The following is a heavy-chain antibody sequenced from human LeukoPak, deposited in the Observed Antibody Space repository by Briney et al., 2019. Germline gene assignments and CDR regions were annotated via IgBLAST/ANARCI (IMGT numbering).Heavy chain of an antibody. CDR2: IIPILGIA. V-gene: IGHV1-69*04. J-gene: IGHJ4*02. CDR3: ASWPGGWYGEDS. Sequence: ASVKVSCKASGGTFSSYAISWVRQAPGQGLEWMGRIIPILGIANYAQKFQGRVTITADKSTSTAYMGLSSLRSEDTAVYYCASWPGGWYGEDSWGQGTLVTVSS. CDR1: GGTFSSYA. D-gene: IGHD6-19*01.